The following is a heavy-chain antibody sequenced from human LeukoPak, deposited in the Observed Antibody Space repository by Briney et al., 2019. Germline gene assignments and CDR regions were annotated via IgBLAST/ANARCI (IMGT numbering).Heavy chain of an antibody. D-gene: IGHD2-21*01. CDR3: AKDLSWWGSDY. CDR2: IDKSGGTT. V-gene: IGHV3-23*01. CDR1: GFTFSYYY. J-gene: IGHJ4*02. Sequence: GGSLRHSCAASGFTFSYYYMRWVRQAPGKGLEWVSGIDKSGGTTFYADFVKGRFTISRDNSKNTLYLQMNSLRAGDTAVYYCAKDLSWWGSDYWGQGTLVTVSS.